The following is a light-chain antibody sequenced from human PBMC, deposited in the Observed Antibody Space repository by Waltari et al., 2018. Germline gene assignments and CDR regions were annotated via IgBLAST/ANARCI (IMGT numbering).Light chain of an antibody. CDR1: PNIRTY. Sequence: DIQMTQSPSSLSASIGDTITVTCRASPNIRTYLNWYQQKPAKAPKLLIFGASSLPRGVPSRFSGSASGTEFTLTITNLQPDDFATYFCQQRFSSPWTFGQGTTV. CDR3: QQRFSSPWT. V-gene: IGKV1-39*01. J-gene: IGKJ1*01. CDR2: GAS.